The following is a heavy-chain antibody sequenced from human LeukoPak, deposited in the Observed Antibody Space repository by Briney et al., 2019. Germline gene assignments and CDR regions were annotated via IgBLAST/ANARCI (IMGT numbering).Heavy chain of an antibody. J-gene: IGHJ4*02. CDR1: GFTFSTYA. CDR3: AKDVNSSGYYLGFDY. V-gene: IGHV3-23*01. D-gene: IGHD3-22*01. CDR2: ISGGGDK. Sequence: GGSLRLSCAASGFTFSTYAMSWVRQAPGKGLEWVTTISGGGDKQYADHVKGRFTVSGDDSKNTLYLQMNSLRAEDTALYYCAKDVNSSGYYLGFDYWGQGTLVTVSS.